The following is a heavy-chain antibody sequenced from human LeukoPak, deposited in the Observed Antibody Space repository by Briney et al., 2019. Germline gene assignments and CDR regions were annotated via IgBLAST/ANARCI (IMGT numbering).Heavy chain of an antibody. V-gene: IGHV3-23*01. Sequence: GGSLRLSCAASGFTFNSYAMYWVRQAPGKGLEWVSGIFGSGGSAPYADSVKGRFTISRDNSTNTVYLQMDSLRVEDTAVYYCGKTTTGYSSGRYPGWPVDYWGQGTLVTVS. CDR2: IFGSGGSA. D-gene: IGHD6-19*01. CDR3: GKTTTGYSSGRYPGWPVDY. CDR1: GFTFNSYA. J-gene: IGHJ4*02.